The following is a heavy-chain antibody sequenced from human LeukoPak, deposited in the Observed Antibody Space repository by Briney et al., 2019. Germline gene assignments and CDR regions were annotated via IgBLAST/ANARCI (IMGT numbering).Heavy chain of an antibody. D-gene: IGHD6-19*01. V-gene: IGHV4-59*01. Sequence: SETLSLTCTVSGGSISSYYWSWIRQPPGKGLEWIGYIYYSGSTNYNPSLKSRVTISVDTSKNQFSLKLSSVTAADTAVYYCARSLPNQWLVRGTFDYWGQGKLVTVSS. CDR3: ARSLPNQWLVRGTFDY. CDR2: IYYSGST. J-gene: IGHJ4*02. CDR1: GGSISSYY.